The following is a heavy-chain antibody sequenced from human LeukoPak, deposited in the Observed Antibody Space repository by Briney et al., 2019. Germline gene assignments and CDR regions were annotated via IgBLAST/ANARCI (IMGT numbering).Heavy chain of an antibody. CDR3: ARGRDGYRHFDY. Sequence: GGSLRLSCAASGFTFSSYAMHWVRQAPGKGLEWVAVISYDGSNKYYADSVKGRFTISRDNSKNTLYLQMNSLRAEDTAVYYCARGRDGYRHFDYWGQGTLVTVSS. D-gene: IGHD5-24*01. V-gene: IGHV3-30-3*01. J-gene: IGHJ4*02. CDR1: GFTFSSYA. CDR2: ISYDGSNK.